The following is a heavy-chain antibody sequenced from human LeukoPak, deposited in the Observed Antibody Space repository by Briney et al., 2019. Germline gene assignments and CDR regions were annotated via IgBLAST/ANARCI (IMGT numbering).Heavy chain of an antibody. J-gene: IGHJ4*02. CDR3: ARAGYSGYAMEGAFDY. CDR1: GFTFSSYS. Sequence: GGSLRLSCAASGFTFSSYSMNWVRQAPGKGLEWVSSISSSSSYIYYADSVKGRFTISRDNAKNSLYLQMNSLRAEDTAVCYCARAGYSGYAMEGAFDYWGQGTLVTVSS. CDR2: ISSSSSYI. V-gene: IGHV3-21*01. D-gene: IGHD5-12*01.